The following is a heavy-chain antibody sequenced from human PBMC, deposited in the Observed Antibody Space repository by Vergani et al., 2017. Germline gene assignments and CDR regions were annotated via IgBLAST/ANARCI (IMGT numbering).Heavy chain of an antibody. D-gene: IGHD3/OR15-3a*01. Sequence: QVQLVESGGGVVQPGTSLRLSCVVSGFALNRHAMYWVRQAPGKGLEWVSMTWYEGNNNYYADSVKGRFTISKDISKNTLYLQMNSLRGDDTAVYYCARRTGDTPSSPDYWGQGTLVTVSS. CDR3: ARRTGDTPSSPDY. CDR1: GFALNRHA. CDR2: TWYEGNNN. V-gene: IGHV3-33*08. J-gene: IGHJ4*02.